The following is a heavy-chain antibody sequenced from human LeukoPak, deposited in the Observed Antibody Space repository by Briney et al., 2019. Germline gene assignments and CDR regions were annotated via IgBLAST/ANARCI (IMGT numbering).Heavy chain of an antibody. D-gene: IGHD1-26*01. CDR1: GGSFSGYY. Sequence: SETLSLTCAVYGGSFSGYYWSWIRQPPGKGLEWIGEINHSGSTNYNPSLKSRVTISVDTPKNQFSLKLSSVTAADTAVYYCARGRVEVGATYYFDYWGQGTLVTVSS. J-gene: IGHJ4*02. CDR2: INHSGST. V-gene: IGHV4-34*01. CDR3: ARGRVEVGATYYFDY.